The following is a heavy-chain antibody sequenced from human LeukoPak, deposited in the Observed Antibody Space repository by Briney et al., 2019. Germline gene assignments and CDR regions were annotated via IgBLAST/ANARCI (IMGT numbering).Heavy chain of an antibody. J-gene: IGHJ4*02. D-gene: IGHD3-22*01. CDR3: ASYHYGSSGYFPFDY. V-gene: IGHV4-59*01. CDR2: IYYSGST. CDR1: GXSISSYY. Sequence: PSETLSPTCTVSGXSISSYYWSWIRQPPGKGLEWIGYIYYSGSTNYNPSLKSRVTISVDTSKNQFSLKLSSVTAADTAVYYCASYHYGSSGYFPFDYWGQGTLVTVSS.